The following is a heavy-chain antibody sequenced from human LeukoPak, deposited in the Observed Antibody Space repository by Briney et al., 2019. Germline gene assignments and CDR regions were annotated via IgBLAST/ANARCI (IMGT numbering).Heavy chain of an antibody. J-gene: IGHJ4*02. V-gene: IGHV3-21*01. D-gene: IGHD2-2*01. Sequence: PGGSLRLSCAASGFTFSSYSMNWVRQAPGKGLEWVSSISSSSYIYYADSVKGRFTISRDNAKNSLYLQMNSLRAEDTAVYYYARNPPNRYCSSTSCCPFDYWGQGTLVTVSS. CDR1: GFTFSSYS. CDR2: ISSSSYI. CDR3: ARNPPNRYCSSTSCCPFDY.